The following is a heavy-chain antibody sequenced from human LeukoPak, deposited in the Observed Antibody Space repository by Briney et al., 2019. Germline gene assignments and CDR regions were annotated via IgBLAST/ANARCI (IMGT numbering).Heavy chain of an antibody. Sequence: ASVKVSCKASGYTFTGYYMHWVRQAPGQGLEWMGRINPNSGGTNYAQKFQGRVTMTRDTSISTAYMELSRLRSDDTAVYYCARDRSCSSTSCYVPRGVWGKGTTVTVSS. CDR2: INPNSGGT. D-gene: IGHD2-2*01. V-gene: IGHV1-2*06. CDR1: GYTFTGYY. CDR3: ARDRSCSSTSCYVPRGV. J-gene: IGHJ6*04.